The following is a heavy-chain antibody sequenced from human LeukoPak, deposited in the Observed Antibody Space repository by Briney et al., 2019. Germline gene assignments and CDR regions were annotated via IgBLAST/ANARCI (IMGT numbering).Heavy chain of an antibody. CDR3: ARGSDILTDGGDY. V-gene: IGHV1-2*02. CDR2: INPNSGGT. CDR1: GYTFTSYG. J-gene: IGHJ4*02. Sequence: ASVKVSCKASGYTFTSYGISWVRQAPGQGLEWMGWINPNSGGTNYAQKFQGRVTMTRDTSISTAYMELSRLRSDDTAAYYCARGSDILTDGGDYWGQGTLVTVSS. D-gene: IGHD3-9*01.